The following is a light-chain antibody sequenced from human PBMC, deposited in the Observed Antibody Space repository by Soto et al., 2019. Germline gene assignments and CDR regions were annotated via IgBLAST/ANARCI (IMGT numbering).Light chain of an antibody. Sequence: QSVLTQPPSVSGAPGQRVTISCTGSSSNIGAGYDVYWYQQLPGTAPKLLIYGNSNRPSGVPERFSGSKSATSASLAITGLQAEDEADYYCQSYDSSLTGAVFGGGTTLTVL. V-gene: IGLV1-40*01. CDR2: GNS. J-gene: IGLJ2*01. CDR3: QSYDSSLTGAV. CDR1: SSNIGAGYD.